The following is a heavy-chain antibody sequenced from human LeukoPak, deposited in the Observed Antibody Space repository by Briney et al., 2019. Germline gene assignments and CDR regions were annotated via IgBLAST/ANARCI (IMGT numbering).Heavy chain of an antibody. J-gene: IGHJ3*02. CDR3: ASATIFGVVTPFDI. D-gene: IGHD3-3*01. CDR1: GYTFTSYG. Sequence: ASVNVSCKASGYTFTSYGISWVRPAPGQGLEWMGWISAYNGNTNYAQKLQGRVTMTTDTSTSTAYMELRSLRSDDTAVYYCASATIFGVVTPFDIWGQGTMATVSS. V-gene: IGHV1-18*01. CDR2: ISAYNGNT.